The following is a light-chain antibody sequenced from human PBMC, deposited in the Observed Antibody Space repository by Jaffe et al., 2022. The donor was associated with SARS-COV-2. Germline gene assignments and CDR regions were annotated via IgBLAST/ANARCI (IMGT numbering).Light chain of an antibody. CDR3: QQYGSLPET. V-gene: IGKV3-20*01. J-gene: IGKJ1*01. CDR2: GAS. CDR1: QSVSSSN. Sequence: EIVLTQSPGTLSLSPGESATLSCRASQSVSSSNLAWYQQKPGQAPRLLIYGASTRATGIPDRFSGRGSGTDFTLSISRLEPEDFAVYYCQQYGSLPETFGQGTKVEIK.